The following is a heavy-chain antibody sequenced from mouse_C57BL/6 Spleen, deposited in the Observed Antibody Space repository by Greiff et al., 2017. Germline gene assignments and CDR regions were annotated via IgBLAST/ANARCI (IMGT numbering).Heavy chain of an antibody. CDR1: GYTFTSYW. V-gene: IGHV1-64*01. D-gene: IGHD1-2*01. CDR3: AGYSSGYFDV. Sequence: QVQLQQPGAELVKPGASVKLSCKASGYTFTSYWMHWVKQRPGQGLEWIGMIHPNSGSTNYNEKFKSKATLTVDKSSSTAYMQLSSLTSDDSAVYYCAGYSSGYFDVWGTGTTVTVSS. J-gene: IGHJ1*03. CDR2: IHPNSGST.